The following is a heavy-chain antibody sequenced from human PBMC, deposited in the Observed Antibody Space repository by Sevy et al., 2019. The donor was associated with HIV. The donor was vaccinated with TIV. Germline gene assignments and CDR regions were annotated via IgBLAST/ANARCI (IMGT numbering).Heavy chain of an antibody. D-gene: IGHD3-10*01. J-gene: IGHJ4*02. CDR3: SKDRGSGGYYTGDFDY. CDR1: GFTFSIYA. V-gene: IGHV3-23*01. Sequence: GGSLRLSCAASGFTFSIYAMTWVRQAPGKGLEWVSVISISGSDTYYADSVKGRFTISRDNSKNTLYLQMNRLRAEDTAVYDCSKDRGSGGYYTGDFDYWGQGTLVTVSS. CDR2: ISISGSDT.